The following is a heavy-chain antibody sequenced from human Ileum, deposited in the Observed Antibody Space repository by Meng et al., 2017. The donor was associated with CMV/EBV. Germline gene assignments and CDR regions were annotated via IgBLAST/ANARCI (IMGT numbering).Heavy chain of an antibody. CDR3: ARVSGYCSSTSCYTFLGWFDP. Sequence: GESLKISCAASGFSFSNYALSWVRQAPGKGLEWVSAISGSGTTTYYADSVKGRFTISRDNAKNSLYLQMNSLRAEDTAVYYCARVSGYCSSTSCYTFLGWFDPWGQGTLVTVSS. V-gene: IGHV3-23*01. D-gene: IGHD2-2*02. CDR1: GFSFSNYA. CDR2: ISGSGTTT. J-gene: IGHJ5*02.